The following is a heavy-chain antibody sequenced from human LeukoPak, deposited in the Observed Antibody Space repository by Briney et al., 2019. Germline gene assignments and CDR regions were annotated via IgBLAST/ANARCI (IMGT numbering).Heavy chain of an antibody. CDR3: ATLPYDSSEPPFDY. Sequence: GGSLRLSCAASGFTFSDYYMSWIRQAPGKGLEWVSYISSSGSTIYYADSVKGRFTISRDNAKNSLYLQMNSLRAEDTAVYYCATLPYDSSEPPFDYWGQGTLVTVSS. CDR1: GFTFSDYY. CDR2: ISSSGSTI. V-gene: IGHV3-11*01. D-gene: IGHD3-22*01. J-gene: IGHJ4*02.